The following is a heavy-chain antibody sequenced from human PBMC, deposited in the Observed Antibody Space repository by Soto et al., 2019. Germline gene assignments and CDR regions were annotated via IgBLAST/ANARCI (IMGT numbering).Heavy chain of an antibody. V-gene: IGHV1-2*02. CDR2: INPNGGVT. CDR3: ARAVHTMIQGVRFRVDQ. J-gene: IGHJ4*02. CDR1: GYTFTAYY. D-gene: IGHD3-10*01. Sequence: GASVKVSCKSSGYTFTAYYIHWVRQAPGHGLEWMGWINPNGGVTKYAQKFQGRVTMTRDSSINTAYVELTGLTSDDTAVYYCARAVHTMIQGVRFRVDQWGQGTLVTVSS.